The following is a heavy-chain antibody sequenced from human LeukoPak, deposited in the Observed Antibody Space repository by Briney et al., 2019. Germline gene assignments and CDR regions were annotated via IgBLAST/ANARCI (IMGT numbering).Heavy chain of an antibody. J-gene: IGHJ4*02. CDR1: GYTYTRYY. CDR3: ARGPPDYYDSRGYYLDY. V-gene: IGHV1-2*02. Sequence: ASVKVSCKASGYTYTRYYMHAVRQSAGHQREWLGGINPKSGGTSYAQKFQGRVTMTRDTSISTAYMELSSLRSDDTAVYYCARGPPDYYDSRGYYLDYWGQGTLVTVSS. D-gene: IGHD3-22*01. CDR2: INPKSGGT.